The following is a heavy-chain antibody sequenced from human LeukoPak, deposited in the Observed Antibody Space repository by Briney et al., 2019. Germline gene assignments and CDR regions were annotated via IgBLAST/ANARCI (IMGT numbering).Heavy chain of an antibody. J-gene: IGHJ4*02. CDR1: AFTFTNYA. CDR3: AKDRSCTNNICHGDFDY. D-gene: IGHD2-8*01. V-gene: IGHV3-23*01. Sequence: PGGSLRLSCAASAFTFTNYAMSWVRQAPGKGLEWGPGIIGSGGDTYYADSVKGRFTISRDNSKNTLYLQMNSLRAEDTAVYYCAKDRSCTNNICHGDFDYWGQGTLVTVSS. CDR2: IIGSGGDT.